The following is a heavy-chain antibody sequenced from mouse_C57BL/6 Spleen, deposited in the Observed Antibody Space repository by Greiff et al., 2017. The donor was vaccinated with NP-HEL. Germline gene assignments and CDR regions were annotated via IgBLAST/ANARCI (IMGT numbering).Heavy chain of an antibody. Sequence: VKLMESGAELMKPGASVKLSCKATGYTFTGYWIEWVKQRPGHGLEWIGEILPGSGSTNYNEKFKGKATFTADTSSNTAYMQLSSLTTEDSAIYYCARDLYYGSSYYYAMDYWGQGTSVTVSS. CDR3: ARDLYYGSSYYYAMDY. D-gene: IGHD1-1*01. J-gene: IGHJ4*01. V-gene: IGHV1-9*01. CDR2: ILPGSGST. CDR1: GYTFTGYW.